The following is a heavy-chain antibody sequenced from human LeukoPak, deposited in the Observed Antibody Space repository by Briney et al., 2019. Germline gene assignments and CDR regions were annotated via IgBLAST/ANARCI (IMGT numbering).Heavy chain of an antibody. CDR1: GFTFSSYA. V-gene: IGHV3-30-3*01. J-gene: IGHJ4*02. D-gene: IGHD1-7*01. Sequence: GGSLRLSCAASGFTFSSYAMHWVRQAPGKGLEWVAVISYDGSNKYYADSVKGRFTISRDNSKNTLYLQKNSLRAEDTAVYYCARGKPGTGDYWGQGTLVTVSS. CDR3: ARGKPGTGDY. CDR2: ISYDGSNK.